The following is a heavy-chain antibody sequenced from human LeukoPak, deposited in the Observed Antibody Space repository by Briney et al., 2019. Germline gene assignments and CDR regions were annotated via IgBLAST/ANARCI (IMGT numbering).Heavy chain of an antibody. J-gene: IGHJ4*02. V-gene: IGHV3-23*01. CDR2: ISGSCGST. CDR1: GFTFSSYA. Sequence: GGSLRLSCAASGFTFSSYAMSWVRQAPGKGLEWVSAISGSCGSTYYADSVKGRFTISRDNSKNTLYLQMNILRAEDTAVYYCAKGGYYYYFDYWGQGTLVTVSS. CDR3: AKGGYYYYFDY. D-gene: IGHD3-22*01.